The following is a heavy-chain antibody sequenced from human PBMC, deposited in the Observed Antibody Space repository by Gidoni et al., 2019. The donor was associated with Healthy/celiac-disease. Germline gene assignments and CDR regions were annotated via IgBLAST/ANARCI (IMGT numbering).Heavy chain of an antibody. CDR2: ISYDGSNK. CDR3: AKGGGPRITMARFDP. CDR1: GFTFSSYG. V-gene: IGHV3-30*18. J-gene: IGHJ5*02. Sequence: QVQLVESGGGVVQPGRSLRLSCAASGFTFSSYGMHWVRQAPGKGLEWVAVISYDGSNKYYADSVKGRFTISRDNSKNTLYLQMNSLRAEDTAVYYCAKGGGPRITMARFDPWGQGTLVTVSS. D-gene: IGHD3-10*01.